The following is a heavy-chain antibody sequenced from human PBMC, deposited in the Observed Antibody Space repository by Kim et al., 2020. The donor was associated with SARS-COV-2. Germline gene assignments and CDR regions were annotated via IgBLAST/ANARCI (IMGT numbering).Heavy chain of an antibody. CDR3: ARGIVVVVAATPYFDY. CDR1: GGSFSGYY. J-gene: IGHJ4*01. D-gene: IGHD2-15*01. V-gene: IGHV4-34*01. CDR2: INHSGST. Sequence: SETLSLTCAVYGGSFSGYYWSWIRQPPGKGLEWIGEINHSGSTNYNPSLKSRVTISVDTSKNQFSLKLSSVTAADTAVYYCARGIVVVVAATPYFDYWG.